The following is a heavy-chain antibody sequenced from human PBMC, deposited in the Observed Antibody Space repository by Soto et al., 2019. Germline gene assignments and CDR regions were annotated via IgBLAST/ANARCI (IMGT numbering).Heavy chain of an antibody. CDR2: IIPIFGTP. D-gene: IGHD5-12*01. CDR3: ATKEGRHGYSFDY. Sequence: GASVKVSCKASGVTFSRQDMRWVRQAPGQGLEWMGGIIPIFGTPQYAEKFQDRVTITADESTSTATMELSSLTSEDTAVYYCATKEGRHGYSFDYWGQGTLVTVSS. J-gene: IGHJ4*02. CDR1: GVTFSRQD. V-gene: IGHV1-69*13.